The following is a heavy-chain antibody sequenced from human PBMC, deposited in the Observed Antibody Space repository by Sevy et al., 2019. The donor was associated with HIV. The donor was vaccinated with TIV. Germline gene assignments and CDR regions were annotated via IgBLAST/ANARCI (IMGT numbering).Heavy chain of an antibody. CDR1: AFTFSNDW. V-gene: IGHV3-15*07. CDR2: IRSATDGGTT. J-gene: IGHJ5*02. CDR3: ATLSGNYWGDWLDP. Sequence: GGSLRLSCVASAFTFSNDWMTWVRQASGKGLEWVGHIRSATDGGTTDYAAPVKGRFTISRHDSKNTVYLEMNSLKIEDTGVYFCATLSGNYWGDWLDPWGQGTLVTVSS. D-gene: IGHD5-12*01.